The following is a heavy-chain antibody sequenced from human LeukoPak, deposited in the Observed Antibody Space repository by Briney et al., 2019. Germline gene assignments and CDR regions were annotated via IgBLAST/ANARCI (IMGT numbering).Heavy chain of an antibody. D-gene: IGHD7-27*01. V-gene: IGHV4-59*08. J-gene: IGHJ4*02. CDR3: ARRPTGDPKFDY. CDR1: GGSISSYY. Sequence: SETLSLTCTVSGGSISSYYWTWIRQPPGKGLEWIGYIYSSGSTYYNPSLKSRVTISVDTSKNRFSLKLSTVTAADTAVYYCARRPTGDPKFDYWGQGTLVTVSS. CDR2: IYSSGST.